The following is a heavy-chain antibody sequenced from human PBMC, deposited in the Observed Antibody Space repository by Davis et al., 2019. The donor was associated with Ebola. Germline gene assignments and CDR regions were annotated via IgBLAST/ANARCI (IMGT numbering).Heavy chain of an antibody. CDR2: IRSKANSYAT. Sequence: GGSLRLSCAASGFTFSGSAMHWVRQASGKGLEWVGRIRSKANSYATAYAASVKGRFTISRDDSKNTAYLQMNSLKTEDTAVYYCARGSYQEVEFDYWGQGTLVTVSS. CDR1: GFTFSGSA. D-gene: IGHD1-26*01. CDR3: ARGSYQEVEFDY. J-gene: IGHJ4*02. V-gene: IGHV3-73*01.